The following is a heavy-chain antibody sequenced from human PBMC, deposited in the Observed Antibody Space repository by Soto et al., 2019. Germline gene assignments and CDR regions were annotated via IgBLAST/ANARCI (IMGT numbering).Heavy chain of an antibody. CDR1: GFTFDDYA. Sequence: EVQLVESGGGLVQPGRSLRLSCAASGFTFDDYAMHWVRQAPGKGLEWVSGMSWNSGSIGYADSVKGRFPISRDNAKNSLYLQMNSLSAEDTALYYCAKGGGFCSGGSCPYYFDYWGQGTLVTVSS. CDR3: AKGGGFCSGGSCPYYFDY. J-gene: IGHJ4*02. V-gene: IGHV3-9*01. D-gene: IGHD2-15*01. CDR2: MSWNSGSI.